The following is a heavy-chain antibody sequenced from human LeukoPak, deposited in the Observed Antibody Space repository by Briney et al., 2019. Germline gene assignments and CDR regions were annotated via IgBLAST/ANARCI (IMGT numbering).Heavy chain of an antibody. Sequence: GGSLRLSCAASGFTFSGSAMHWVRQASGKGLEWVGRIRSKANSYATAYAASVKGRFTISRDDSKNTAYLQMNSLKTEDTAVYYCTRYSSGWYYFDYWGQGTLSPSPQ. CDR3: TRYSSGWYYFDY. V-gene: IGHV3-73*01. CDR1: GFTFSGSA. J-gene: IGHJ4*02. D-gene: IGHD6-19*01. CDR2: IRSKANSYAT.